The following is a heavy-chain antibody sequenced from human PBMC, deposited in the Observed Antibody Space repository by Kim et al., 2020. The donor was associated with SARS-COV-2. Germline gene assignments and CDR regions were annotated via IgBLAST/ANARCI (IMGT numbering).Heavy chain of an antibody. CDR1: GGSISSSSYY. J-gene: IGHJ4*02. D-gene: IGHD3-9*01. CDR3: ARPILRYFDWLV. CDR2: IYYSGST. V-gene: IGHV4-39*01. Sequence: SETLSLTCTVSGGSISSSSYYWGWIRQPPGKGLEWIGSIYYSGSTYYNPSLKSRVTISVDTSKNQFSLKLSSVTAADTAVYYCARPILRYFDWLVWGQGTLVTVSS.